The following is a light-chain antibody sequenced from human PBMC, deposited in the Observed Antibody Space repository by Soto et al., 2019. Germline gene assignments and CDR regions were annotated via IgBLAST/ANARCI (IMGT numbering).Light chain of an antibody. CDR3: QHYGNSPYT. Sequence: EIVMTQSPATLSVSPGERATLSCRASQSVSSNLAWYQQKPGQAPRLLIYGASTRATGIPDRFSGSGSGTDFTLTISRLEPEDSAVYYCQHYGNSPYTFGRGTKVDIK. CDR2: GAS. J-gene: IGKJ2*01. V-gene: IGKV3-15*01. CDR1: QSVSSN.